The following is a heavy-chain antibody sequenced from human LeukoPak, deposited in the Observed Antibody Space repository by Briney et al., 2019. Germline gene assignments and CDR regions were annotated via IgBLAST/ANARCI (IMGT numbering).Heavy chain of an antibody. V-gene: IGHV3-30*04. CDR3: ARETSNLAALDY. CDR1: GFTFSSYA. D-gene: IGHD6-13*01. J-gene: IGHJ4*02. CDR2: ISYDGGNK. Sequence: GGSLRLSCAASGFTFSSYAMHWVRQAPGKGLEWVAVISYDGGNKYYADSVKGRFTISRDNSKNTLYLQMNSLRAEDTAVYYCARETSNLAALDYWGQGTLVTVSS.